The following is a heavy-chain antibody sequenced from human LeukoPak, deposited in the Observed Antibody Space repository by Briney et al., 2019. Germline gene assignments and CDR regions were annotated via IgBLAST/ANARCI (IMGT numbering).Heavy chain of an antibody. Sequence: GGSLRPSCAASGFTFSSYSMNWVRQAPGKGLEWVSSISSSSSYIYYADSVKGRFTISRDNAKNSLYLQMNSLRAEDTAVYYCARVGREQNYYYGMDVWGQGTTVTVSS. CDR1: GFTFSSYS. V-gene: IGHV3-21*01. J-gene: IGHJ6*01. CDR2: ISSSSSYI. CDR3: ARVGREQNYYYGMDV. D-gene: IGHD1-26*01.